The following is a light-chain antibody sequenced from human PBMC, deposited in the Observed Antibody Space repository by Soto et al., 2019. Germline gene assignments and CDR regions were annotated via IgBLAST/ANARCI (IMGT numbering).Light chain of an antibody. Sequence: QSALTQPRSVSGSPGQSVTISCTGTSSDLGGYNYVSWHQHHPGKAPKLMIYDVSERPSGVPDRFSGSKSGNTASLTISGLQAEDEADYYCCSYAGTFYVFGTGTKLTVL. J-gene: IGLJ1*01. CDR2: DVS. V-gene: IGLV2-11*01. CDR3: CSYAGTFYV. CDR1: SSDLGGYNY.